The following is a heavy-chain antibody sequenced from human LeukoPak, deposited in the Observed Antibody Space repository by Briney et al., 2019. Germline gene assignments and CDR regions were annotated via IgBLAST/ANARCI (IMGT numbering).Heavy chain of an antibody. J-gene: IGHJ4*02. CDR3: ARVARMVRGVFDY. Sequence: SETLSLTCTVPGGSISSYYWSWIRQPPGKGLEWIGYIYYSGSTNYNPSLKSRVTISVDTSKNQFSLKLSSVTAADTAVYYCARVARMVRGVFDYWGQGTLVTVSS. CDR2: IYYSGST. D-gene: IGHD3-10*01. V-gene: IGHV4-59*01. CDR1: GGSISSYY.